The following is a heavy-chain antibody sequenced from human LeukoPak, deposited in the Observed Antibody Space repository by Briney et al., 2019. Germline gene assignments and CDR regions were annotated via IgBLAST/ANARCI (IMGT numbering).Heavy chain of an antibody. CDR2: IYYSGST. J-gene: IGHJ4*02. D-gene: IGHD2-21*01. Sequence: SETLSLTCTVSGGSISSSSYYWGWIRQPPGKGLEWIGSIYYSGSTYYNPSLKSRVTISVDTSKNQFSLKLSSVTAADTAVYYCARAHLGPIPDYWGQGTLVTVSS. V-gene: IGHV4-39*07. CDR3: ARAHLGPIPDY. CDR1: GGSISSSSYY.